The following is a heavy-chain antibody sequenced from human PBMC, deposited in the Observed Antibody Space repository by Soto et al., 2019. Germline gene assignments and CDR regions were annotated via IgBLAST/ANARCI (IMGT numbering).Heavy chain of an antibody. CDR2: IWYDGSRT. CDR1: GFTFSTYG. D-gene: IGHD6-19*01. V-gene: IGHV3-33*01. CDR3: AREQIGVAGSTYDY. Sequence: QVQLVESGGGVVQPGTTLRLSCAASGFTFSTYGMHWVLQARGKVMDWVALIWYDGSRTHYAESVKGRFTISRDNSKNTLLLQMNSLRVEDTAVYYCAREQIGVAGSTYDYWGQGTLVPVSS. J-gene: IGHJ4*02.